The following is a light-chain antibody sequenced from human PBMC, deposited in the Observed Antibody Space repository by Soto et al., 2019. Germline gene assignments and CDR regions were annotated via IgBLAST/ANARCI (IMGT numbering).Light chain of an antibody. Sequence: DIQMTQSPSSVSASVGDRVIITCRASQAFSNLLAWYQQKPGKAPKLLIYGASTLQGGVPSRFSGSESGTDFTLTISSVQSEDFAVYYCQQYNSWPPTFGGGTKVEIK. CDR1: QAFSNL. J-gene: IGKJ4*01. CDR3: QQYNSWPPT. CDR2: GAS. V-gene: IGKV1-12*01.